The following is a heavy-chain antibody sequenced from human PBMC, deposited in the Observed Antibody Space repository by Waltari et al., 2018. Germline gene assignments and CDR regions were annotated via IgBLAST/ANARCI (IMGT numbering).Heavy chain of an antibody. D-gene: IGHD1-1*01. V-gene: IGHV3-66*02. CDR3: ARAGHPNS. CDR2: IFAYGTT. J-gene: IGHJ1*01. Sequence: EVYLEQSGGGLVQPGGSLKLSCAASGATIDSNDMNWIRQAPGKGLQWISVIFAYGTTHYADSVRGRFAISRDTSENTLYLQLSGLRPDDSGFYYCARAGHPNSWGQGALVTVSS. CDR1: GATIDSND.